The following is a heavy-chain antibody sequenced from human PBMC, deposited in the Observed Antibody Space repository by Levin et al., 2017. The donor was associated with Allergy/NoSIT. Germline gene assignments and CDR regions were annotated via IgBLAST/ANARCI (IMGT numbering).Heavy chain of an antibody. CDR3: ARGTDDFDL. V-gene: IGHV3-23*01. Sequence: SGGSLRLSCAASGFTFTSYAMTWVRQAPGKGLEWVSLISGIGDSTYYGDSVKGRFSISRDNSRNTLYLQMNSLRAEDTARYYCARGTDDFDLWGQGTLVTVSS. D-gene: IGHD3/OR15-3a*01. J-gene: IGHJ4*02. CDR1: GFTFTSYA. CDR2: ISGIGDST.